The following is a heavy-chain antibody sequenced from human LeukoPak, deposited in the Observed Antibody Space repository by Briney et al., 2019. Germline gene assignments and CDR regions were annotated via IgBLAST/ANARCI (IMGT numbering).Heavy chain of an antibody. CDR2: IYSSGGT. J-gene: IGHJ5*02. CDR3: ARETSSWYPHNWFDP. D-gene: IGHD6-13*01. Sequence: SQTLSLTCTVSGGSTSSGSYYWSWIRQPAGKGLEWIGRIYSSGGTNYNPSLKSRVTISVDTSKNQFSLKLSSVTAADTAVYYCARETSSWYPHNWFDPWGQGTLVTVSS. CDR1: GGSTSSGSYY. V-gene: IGHV4-61*02.